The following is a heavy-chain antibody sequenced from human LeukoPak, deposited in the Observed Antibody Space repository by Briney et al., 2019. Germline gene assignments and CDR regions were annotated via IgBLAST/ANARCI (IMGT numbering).Heavy chain of an antibody. CDR1: GGSFSGYY. D-gene: IGHD3-3*01. CDR3: ARVMYSITIFGVVTQRAFDI. CDR2: INHSGST. V-gene: IGHV4-34*01. Sequence: SETLSLTCAVYGGSFSGYYWSWIRQPPGKGLEWIGEINHSGSTNYNPSLKSRVTISVDTSKNQFSLKLSSVTAADTAVYYCARVMYSITIFGVVTQRAFDIWGQGTMVTVSS. J-gene: IGHJ3*02.